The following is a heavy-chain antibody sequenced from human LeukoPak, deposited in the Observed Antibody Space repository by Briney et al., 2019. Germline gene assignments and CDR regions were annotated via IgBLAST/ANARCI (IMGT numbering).Heavy chain of an antibody. D-gene: IGHD1-26*01. CDR3: ARDLDSGSYYFDY. CDR1: GGTFSSYA. J-gene: IGHJ4*02. V-gene: IGHV1-69*05. CDR2: IIPIFGTA. Sequence: SSVKVSCKASGGTFSSYAISWVRQAPGQGLEWMGRIIPIFGTANYAQKFQGRVTITTDESTSTAYMELSSLRSEDTAVYYCARDLDSGSYYFDYWGPGTLVTVSS.